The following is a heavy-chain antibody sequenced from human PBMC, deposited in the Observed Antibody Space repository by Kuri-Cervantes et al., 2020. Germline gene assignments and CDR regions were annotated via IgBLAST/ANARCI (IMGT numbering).Heavy chain of an antibody. Sequence: GESLKISCVVSGLTFIRYAMHWVRQAPGKGLEWVAVISCGGSNKYYADSVKGRFTISRDNAKNSLYLQMNSLRAEDTAVYYCARDTLELDYWGQGTLVTVSS. CDR2: ISCGGSNK. J-gene: IGHJ4*02. V-gene: IGHV3-30-3*01. D-gene: IGHD6-6*01. CDR3: ARDTLELDY. CDR1: GLTFIRYA.